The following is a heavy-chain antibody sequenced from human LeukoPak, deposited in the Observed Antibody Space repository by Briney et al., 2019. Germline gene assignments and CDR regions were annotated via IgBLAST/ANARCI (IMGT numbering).Heavy chain of an antibody. CDR1: GFTFSSYA. CDR2: ISGSGGST. CDR3: ANGSTSHSGFGY. Sequence: GGSLRLSCAASGFTFSSYAMSWVRQAPGKGLEWVSAISGSGGSTYYADSVKGRFTISRDNSKNTLYLQMNSLRAEDTAVYYCANGSTSHSGFGYWGQGTLITVSS. J-gene: IGHJ4*02. V-gene: IGHV3-23*01. D-gene: IGHD2-2*01.